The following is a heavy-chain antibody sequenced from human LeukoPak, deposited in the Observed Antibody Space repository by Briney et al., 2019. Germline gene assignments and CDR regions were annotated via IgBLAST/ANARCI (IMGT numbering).Heavy chain of an antibody. CDR2: INHSGST. J-gene: IGHJ4*02. CDR3: ARGPGMTTATTFDY. V-gene: IGHV4-34*01. CDR1: GGSISSYY. Sequence: SETLSLTCTVSGGSISSYYWSWIRQPPGKGLEWIGEINHSGSTNYNPSLKSRVTISVDTSKNQFSLKLSSVTAADTAVYYCARGPGMTTATTFDYWGQGTLVTVSS. D-gene: IGHD4-17*01.